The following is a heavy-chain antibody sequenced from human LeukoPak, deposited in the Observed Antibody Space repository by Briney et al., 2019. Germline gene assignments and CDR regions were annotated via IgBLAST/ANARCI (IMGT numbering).Heavy chain of an antibody. D-gene: IGHD5-12*01. CDR3: ARDSGYSGYYYFDY. CDR2: ISYDGSNK. Sequence: GGSLRLSCAASGFTFSSYAMHWVRQAPGKGLEWVAVISYDGSNKYYADSVKGRFTISRDNSKNTLYLQMNSLRAEDTAVYCCARDSGYSGYYYFDYWGQGTLVTVSS. J-gene: IGHJ4*02. CDR1: GFTFSSYA. V-gene: IGHV3-30*04.